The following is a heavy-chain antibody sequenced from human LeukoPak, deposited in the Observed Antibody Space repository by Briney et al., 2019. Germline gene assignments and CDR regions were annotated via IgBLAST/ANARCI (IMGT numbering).Heavy chain of an antibody. CDR1: GLTFSSYA. Sequence: GGSLRLSCAASGLTFSSYAMSWVRQAPGKGLAWGSGISGSGGSTFYADSVKGRFAISRDNSKNTLYLQMNSLRADDTAVYYCARWGYDSSGSYWDNWGQGTLVTVSS. CDR3: ARWGYDSSGSYWDN. J-gene: IGHJ4*02. CDR2: ISGSGGST. V-gene: IGHV3-23*01. D-gene: IGHD3-22*01.